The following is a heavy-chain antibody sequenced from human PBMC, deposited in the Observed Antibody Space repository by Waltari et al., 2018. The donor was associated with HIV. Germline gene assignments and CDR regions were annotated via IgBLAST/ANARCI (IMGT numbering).Heavy chain of an antibody. V-gene: IGHV4-39*01. CDR3: ARLIVRAGHFDP. CDR2: IYYSGST. D-gene: IGHD3-22*01. CDR1: GGSISSSSYY. Sequence: QLQLQESGPGLVKPSETLSLTCTVSGGSISSSSYYWGWIREPPGKGLEWIGSIYYSGSTYYTPSLKSRVTISVDTSKNQFSLKLSSVTAADTAVYYCARLIVRAGHFDPWGQGTLVTVSS. J-gene: IGHJ5*02.